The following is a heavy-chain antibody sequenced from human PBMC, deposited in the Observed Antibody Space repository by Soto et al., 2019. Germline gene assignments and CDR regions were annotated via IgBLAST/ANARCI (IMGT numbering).Heavy chain of an antibody. CDR1: GFTLEDYS. CDR2: ISGNSGSS. D-gene: IGHD3-10*01. J-gene: IGHJ3*01. V-gene: IGHV3-9*01. Sequence: LRLPCVASGFTLEDYSLHWVRQVPGKGLEWVAGISGNSGSSGYADSVRGRFTVSRDNAKNSLFLQMSSLSPEDTALYYCTKRRSARPGFDAFDLWGQGTMVTVSS. CDR3: TKRRSARPGFDAFDL.